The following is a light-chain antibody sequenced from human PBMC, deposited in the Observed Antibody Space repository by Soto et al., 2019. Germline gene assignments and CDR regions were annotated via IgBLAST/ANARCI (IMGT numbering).Light chain of an antibody. Sequence: QSVMTQPPSVSAAPGQRVTISCSRSSYNIGGNSVSWYQQLPGTAPKLLIYDDDKRPSGIPDRFSGSKSGTSATLGITGFQTGDEADYYCGSWDSSLSAYVFGTGTKLTV. CDR3: GSWDSSLSAYV. V-gene: IGLV1-51*01. CDR2: DDD. CDR1: SYNIGGNS. J-gene: IGLJ1*01.